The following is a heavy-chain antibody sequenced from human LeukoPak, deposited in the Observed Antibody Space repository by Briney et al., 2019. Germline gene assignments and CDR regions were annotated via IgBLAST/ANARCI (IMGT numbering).Heavy chain of an antibody. CDR3: AKDQYVYDSSSYYY. J-gene: IGHJ4*02. CDR1: GFTFDDYA. CDR2: ISWNSGSI. Sequence: GGSLRLSCAASGFTFDDYAMHWVRQAPGKGLEWVSGISWNSGSIGYADSVKGRFTISRDNSKNTLYLQMNSLRAEDTAVYYCAKDQYVYDSSSYYYWGQGTLVTVSS. D-gene: IGHD3-22*01. V-gene: IGHV3-9*01.